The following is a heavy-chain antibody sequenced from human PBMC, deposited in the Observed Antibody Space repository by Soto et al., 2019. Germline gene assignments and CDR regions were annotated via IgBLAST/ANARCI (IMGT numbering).Heavy chain of an antibody. Sequence: GGSLRLSCSASGFTFSSYAMHWIRQAPGKGLEYVSAISSNGGSTYYADSVKGRFTISRDNSKNTLYLQMSSLRAEDTAVYYCEKDFDILTGYGFDYWGQGTLVTVSS. V-gene: IGHV3-64D*08. D-gene: IGHD3-9*01. CDR1: GFTFSSYA. J-gene: IGHJ4*02. CDR2: ISSNGGST. CDR3: EKDFDILTGYGFDY.